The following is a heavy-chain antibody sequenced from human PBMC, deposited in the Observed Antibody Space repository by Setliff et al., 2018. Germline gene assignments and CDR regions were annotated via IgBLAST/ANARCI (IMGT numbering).Heavy chain of an antibody. CDR2: VYADGSST. V-gene: IGHV3-23*03. CDR1: GFNFNYDA. J-gene: IGHJ4*02. CDR3: ARGGLSVRFGGGKDDY. Sequence: GGSLRLSCAASGFNFNYDAMSWVRQAPGKGLEWVATVYADGSSTSYGDSVRGRFIVSRDDSKNTLILQMNRLRGDDTAMYFCARGGLSVRFGGGKDDYWGQGTLVTVSS. D-gene: IGHD2-15*01.